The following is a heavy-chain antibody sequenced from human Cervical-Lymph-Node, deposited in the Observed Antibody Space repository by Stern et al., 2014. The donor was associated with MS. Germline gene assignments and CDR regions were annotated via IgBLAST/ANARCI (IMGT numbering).Heavy chain of an antibody. D-gene: IGHD5-18*01. Sequence: VQLVESDPGLVKPSQTLSLTCTVSGGSVGSGSYDWSWIRQPAGKGLEWIGRIYTTGSTYYNPSLKSRVSISIDTSKNQFSLKLPSVTAADTAVYYCARDKEDTNMAFRYFDNWGQGTLVTVSS. J-gene: IGHJ4*02. CDR2: IYTTGST. CDR3: ARDKEDTNMAFRYFDN. V-gene: IGHV4-61*02. CDR1: GGSVGSGSYD.